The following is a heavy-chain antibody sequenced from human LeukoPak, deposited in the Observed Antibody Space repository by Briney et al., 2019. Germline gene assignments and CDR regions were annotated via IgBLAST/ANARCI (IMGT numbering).Heavy chain of an antibody. V-gene: IGHV3-7*01. J-gene: IGHJ3*02. Sequence: GGSLRLSCAASGFTFSGSAMHWVRQAPGKGLEWVASIKRDGSEKYYVDSVKGRFTISRDNAKNSLYLQMNSLRAEDTAVYHCVREASGGTKGVSGTFDIWGQGTLVTVSS. CDR1: GFTFSGSA. CDR2: IKRDGSEK. CDR3: VREASGGTKGVSGTFDI. D-gene: IGHD6-13*01.